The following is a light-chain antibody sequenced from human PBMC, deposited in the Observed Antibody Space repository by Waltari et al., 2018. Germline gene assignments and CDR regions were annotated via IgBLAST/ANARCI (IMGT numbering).Light chain of an antibody. CDR1: QSISSW. CDR2: KAS. CDR3: QQYNSYSIFT. V-gene: IGKV1-5*03. Sequence: DIQMTQSPSTLSASVGDRVTITCRASQSISSWLAWYQQKPGKAPKLLIYKASGLESGVPSRFSGSGSGTEFTLTISSLQPDDFATYYCQQYNSYSIFTFGPGTKVDIK. J-gene: IGKJ3*01.